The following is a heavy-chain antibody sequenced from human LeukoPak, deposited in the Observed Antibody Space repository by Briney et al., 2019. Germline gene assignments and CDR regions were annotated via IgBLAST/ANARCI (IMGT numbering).Heavy chain of an antibody. D-gene: IGHD2-2*01. CDR1: GYSISSGYY. Sequence: PSETLSLTCTVSGYSISSGYYWGWIRQPPGKGLEWIGSIYHSGSTYYNPSLKSRVTISVDTSKNQFSLKLSSVTAADTAVYYCARVLGYQLPPPPIDYWGQGTLVTVSS. CDR2: IYHSGST. V-gene: IGHV4-38-2*02. J-gene: IGHJ4*02. CDR3: ARVLGYQLPPPPIDY.